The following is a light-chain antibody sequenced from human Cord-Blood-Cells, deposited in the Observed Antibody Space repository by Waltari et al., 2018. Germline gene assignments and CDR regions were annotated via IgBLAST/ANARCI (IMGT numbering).Light chain of an antibody. Sequence: QSALTQPPSASGSPGQSVTISCPGTSSDVGGYNYVSWYRQHPGKAPKLMVYEVSKRPSGVPDCFSGSKSGNTGSLTVSGLQAEDEADYYCSSYAGSNNLVFGGGTKLTVL. J-gene: IGLJ2*01. CDR3: SSYAGSNNLV. CDR1: SSDVGGYNY. CDR2: EVS. V-gene: IGLV2-8*01.